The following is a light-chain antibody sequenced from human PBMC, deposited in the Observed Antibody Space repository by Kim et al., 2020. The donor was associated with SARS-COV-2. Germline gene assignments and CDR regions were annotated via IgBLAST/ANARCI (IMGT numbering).Light chain of an antibody. V-gene: IGLV2-14*03. CDR1: SSDVGGYNF. CDR2: DVG. Sequence: GQSITISCTGTSSDVGGYNFVSCYQQHPGKAPKVMIYDVGNRPSGVSNRFSGSKSGNTASLTISGLQAEDEADYYCSSYTSSSTYVFGTGTKVTVL. J-gene: IGLJ1*01. CDR3: SSYTSSSTYV.